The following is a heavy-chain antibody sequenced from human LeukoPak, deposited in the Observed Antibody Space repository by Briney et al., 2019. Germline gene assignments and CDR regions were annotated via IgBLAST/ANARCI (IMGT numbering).Heavy chain of an antibody. V-gene: IGHV3-30*02. CDR1: GFTFSSYS. CDR2: IRCDGSNK. Sequence: PGGSLRISCAASGFTFSSYSMNWVRQAPGKGLEWVAFIRCDGSNKYYADSVKGRFTISRDNSKNTLYLQMNSLRAEDTAVYYCAKDAPIAVAGANWYFDLWGRGTLVTVSS. D-gene: IGHD6-19*01. CDR3: AKDAPIAVAGANWYFDL. J-gene: IGHJ2*01.